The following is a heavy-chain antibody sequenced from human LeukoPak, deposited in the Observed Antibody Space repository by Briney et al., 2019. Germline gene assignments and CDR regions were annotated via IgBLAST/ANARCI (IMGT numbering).Heavy chain of an antibody. CDR1: GFTFDSYW. J-gene: IGHJ4*02. D-gene: IGHD1-1*01. V-gene: IGHV3-7*04. CDR3: ARDNSRNDLAY. CDR2: INQDGSQQ. Sequence: GGSLRLSCAASGFTFDSYWMNWVRQAPGKGLQWVANINQDGSQQHYVDSVKGRFTISRDNAKNSLYLQINSLRADDTAVYYRARDNSRNDLAYWGQGTLVTVSS.